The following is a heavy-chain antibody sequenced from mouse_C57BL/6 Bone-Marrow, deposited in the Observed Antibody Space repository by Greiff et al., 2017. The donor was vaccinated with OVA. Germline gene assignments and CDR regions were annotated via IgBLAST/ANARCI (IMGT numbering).Heavy chain of an antibody. J-gene: IGHJ3*01. CDR3: ARETYYGNYFAY. V-gene: IGHV1-81*01. CDR2: IYPRSGNT. Sequence: QVHVKQSGAELARPGASVKLSCKASGYTFTSYGISWVKQRTGQGLEWIGEIYPRSGNTYYNEKFKGKATLTADKSSSTAYMELRSLTSEDSAVYFCARETYYGNYFAYWGQGTLVTVSA. CDR1: GYTFTSYG. D-gene: IGHD2-10*01.